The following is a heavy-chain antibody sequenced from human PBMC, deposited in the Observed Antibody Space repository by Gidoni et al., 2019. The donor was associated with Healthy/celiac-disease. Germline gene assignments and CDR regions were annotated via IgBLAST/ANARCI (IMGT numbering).Heavy chain of an antibody. Sequence: EVQLVASGGSLVKPGGSLRRSCAPSGFTFINAWRSWVRQAPGKGLEWVGRIKSKTDGGTTDYAAPVKGRFTILRDDSKNTLYRQMNSLKTEDTAVYYCVLEYYYDSSGYYYFDYWGQGTLVTVSS. D-gene: IGHD3-22*01. CDR2: IKSKTDGGTT. CDR1: GFTFINAW. V-gene: IGHV3-15*01. J-gene: IGHJ4*02. CDR3: VLEYYYDSSGYYYFDY.